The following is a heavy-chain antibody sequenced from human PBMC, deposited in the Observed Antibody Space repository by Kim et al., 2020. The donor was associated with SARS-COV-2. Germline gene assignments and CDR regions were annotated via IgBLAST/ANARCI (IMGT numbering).Heavy chain of an antibody. D-gene: IGHD7-27*01. V-gene: IGHV3-11*01. CDR3: ARDKPQLTGDPAYSYYYYYGMDV. CDR2: ISSSGSTK. J-gene: IGHJ6*02. CDR1: GFTFSAYY. Sequence: GGSLRLSCAASGFTFSAYYMTWIRQAPGKGLEWVSYISSSGSTKYYADSVKGRFTISRDNAKNSLYLQMNSLRAEDTAVYYCARDKPQLTGDPAYSYYYYYGMDVWGQGTTVTVSS.